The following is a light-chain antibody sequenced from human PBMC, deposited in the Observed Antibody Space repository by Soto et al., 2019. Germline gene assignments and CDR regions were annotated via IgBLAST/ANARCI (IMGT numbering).Light chain of an antibody. Sequence: DIQMTQSPSSLSASVGARVTITCRASQCINNYLTWYQQKPGKAPKLLIYAAYSLQSGIPSWFSGSESGTDFALTISSLQSEDFATYYCQQHYSTPRTFGEGTELEIK. CDR3: QQHYSTPRT. J-gene: IGKJ2*01. CDR1: QCINNY. CDR2: AAY. V-gene: IGKV1-39*01.